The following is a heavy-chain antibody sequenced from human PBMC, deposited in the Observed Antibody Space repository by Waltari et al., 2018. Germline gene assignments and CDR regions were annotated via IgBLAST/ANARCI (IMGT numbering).Heavy chain of an antibody. CDR1: GGSISSSNYR. Sequence: QLQLQESGPGLVKPSETLSLTCSVSGGSISSSNYRWGWIRQPPGKGLEWIGSIYFSGSTYHNPSLKSRVTISVDTSKNQFSLKLSSVTDADTAVYYCASAYYYDIRTINWFDPWGQGTRVTVSS. D-gene: IGHD3-22*01. J-gene: IGHJ5*02. CDR3: ASAYYYDIRTINWFDP. V-gene: IGHV4-39*01. CDR2: IYFSGST.